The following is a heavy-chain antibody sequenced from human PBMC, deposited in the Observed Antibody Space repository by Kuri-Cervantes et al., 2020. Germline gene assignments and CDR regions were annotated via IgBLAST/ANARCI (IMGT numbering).Heavy chain of an antibody. CDR3: VRLRSGDYFDY. D-gene: IGHD6-19*01. J-gene: IGHJ4*02. CDR2: SGSGDST. V-gene: IGHV3-53*01. Sequence: AGSLRLSCAASGFTVSSNYISWVRQAPGKGLAWFSAISGSGDSTYYADTVKGRFTISRDNSKNSLSLQMNSLRLEDTAVFYCVRLRSGDYFDYWGQGTLVTVSS. CDR1: GFTVSSNY.